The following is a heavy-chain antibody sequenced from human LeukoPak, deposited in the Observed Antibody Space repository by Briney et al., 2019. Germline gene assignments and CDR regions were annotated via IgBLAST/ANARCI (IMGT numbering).Heavy chain of an antibody. CDR2: INPNSGGT. J-gene: IGHJ5*02. V-gene: IGHV1-2*02. D-gene: IGHD4/OR15-4a*01. CDR3: ATDMLTRGNWFDP. Sequence: ASVKVSCKASGYTFTGYYMHWVRQAPGQGLEWMGWINPNSGGTNYAQKFQGRVTMTEDTSTDTAYMELSSLRSEDTAVYYCATDMLTRGNWFDPWGQGTLVTVSS. CDR1: GYTFTGYY.